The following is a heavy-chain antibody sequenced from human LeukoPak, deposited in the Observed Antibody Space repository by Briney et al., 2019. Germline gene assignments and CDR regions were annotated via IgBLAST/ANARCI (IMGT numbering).Heavy chain of an antibody. CDR2: IKQDGREK. Sequence: PGGSLRLSCAASRFTFSSYWMTWVRQAPGKGLEWVANIKQDGREKYYVGSVKGRFTISRDNTKNSLYLQMNSLRAEDTAVYYCARSLRIKRLGWYFDLWGRGTLVTVSS. V-gene: IGHV3-7*05. J-gene: IGHJ2*01. D-gene: IGHD3-16*01. CDR1: RFTFSSYW. CDR3: ARSLRIKRLGWYFDL.